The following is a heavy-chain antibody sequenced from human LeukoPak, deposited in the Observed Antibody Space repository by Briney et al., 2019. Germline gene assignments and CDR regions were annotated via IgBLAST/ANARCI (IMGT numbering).Heavy chain of an antibody. Sequence: GGSLRLSCAASRFIFSSYWMHWVRHAPGKGLVWVSRINTDGSSTNYADSVKGRFTISRDNAKNTLYLQMNSLRAEDTAVYYCARTRRDGYNYWAYWGQGTLVTVSS. J-gene: IGHJ4*02. V-gene: IGHV3-74*01. CDR1: RFIFSSYW. CDR2: INTDGSST. CDR3: ARTRRDGYNYWAY. D-gene: IGHD5-24*01.